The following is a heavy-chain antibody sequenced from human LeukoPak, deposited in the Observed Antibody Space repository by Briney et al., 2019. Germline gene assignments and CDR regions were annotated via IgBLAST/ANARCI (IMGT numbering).Heavy chain of an antibody. V-gene: IGHV1-69*15. D-gene: IGHD3-22*01. CDR3: ARDSVVDYDSSGYLN. CDR2: IIPIFGTA. J-gene: IGHJ4*02. CDR1: GGTFSSYA. Sequence: GASVKVSCKASGGTFSSYAISWVRQAPGQGLEWMGRIIPIFGTANYAQKFQGRVTITADESTSTAYMELSSLRSEDTAVYYCARDSVVDYDSSGYLNWGQGTLVTVSS.